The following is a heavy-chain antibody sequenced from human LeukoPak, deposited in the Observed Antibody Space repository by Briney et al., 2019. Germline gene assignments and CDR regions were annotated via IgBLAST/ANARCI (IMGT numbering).Heavy chain of an antibody. V-gene: IGHV3-66*01. D-gene: IGHD6-13*01. CDR1: GFTFSSYA. J-gene: IGHJ3*02. Sequence: GGSLRLSCAASGFTFSSYAMSWVRQAPGKGLEWVSVIYSGGSTYYADSVKGRFTISRDNSKNTLYLQMNSLRAEDTAVYYCARGPSSWYAFDIWGQGTMVTVSS. CDR2: IYSGGST. CDR3: ARGPSSWYAFDI.